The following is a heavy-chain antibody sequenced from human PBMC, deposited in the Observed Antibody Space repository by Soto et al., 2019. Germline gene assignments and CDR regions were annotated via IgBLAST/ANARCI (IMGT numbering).Heavy chain of an antibody. V-gene: IGHV1-18*01. CDR3: ARGIGGYSGVDYDYGMDV. J-gene: IGHJ6*02. D-gene: IGHD1-26*01. CDR1: GYTFTSYG. CDR2: ISPYNGNT. Sequence: QVQLVQSGAEVKKPGASVKVSCKASGYTFTSYGISWVRQAPGQGLEWMGWISPYNGNTNYAQKLQGRVTMTTDTXTXPXXMELRSLRSDDTAGYYCARGIGGYSGVDYDYGMDVWGQGTTVTGSS.